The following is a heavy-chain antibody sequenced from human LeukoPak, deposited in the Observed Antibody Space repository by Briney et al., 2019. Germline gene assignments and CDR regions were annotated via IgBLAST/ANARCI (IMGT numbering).Heavy chain of an antibody. V-gene: IGHV1-8*03. CDR2: MNPNSGNT. Sequence: ASVKVSCKASGYTFTSYDINWVRQATGQGLEWMGWMNPNSGNTGYAQKFQGRVTITRNTSISTAYMELSSLRSEDTAVYYCARMVYCSSTSCSVVFDIWGQGTMVTVSS. J-gene: IGHJ3*02. D-gene: IGHD2-2*01. CDR1: GYTFTSYD. CDR3: ARMVYCSSTSCSVVFDI.